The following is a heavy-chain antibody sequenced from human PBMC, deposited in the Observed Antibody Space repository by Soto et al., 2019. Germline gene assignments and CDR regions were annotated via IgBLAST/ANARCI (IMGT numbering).Heavy chain of an antibody. D-gene: IGHD5-12*01. Sequence: SETLSLTCAVSSGSISGSNWWSWVRQPPGKGLEWIGEIYHSGSTNYNPSLKSRVTISVDKSKNQFSLKLSSVTAADTAVYYCASASEYSCYDPYYFDYWGQGTLVTVSS. CDR1: SGSISGSNW. CDR3: ASASEYSCYDPYYFDY. CDR2: IYHSGST. V-gene: IGHV4-4*02. J-gene: IGHJ4*02.